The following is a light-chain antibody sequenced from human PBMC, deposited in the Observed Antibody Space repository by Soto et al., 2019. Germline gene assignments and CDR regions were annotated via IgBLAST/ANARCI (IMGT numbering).Light chain of an antibody. CDR3: QQYGSSPFT. CDR1: QSVSSSY. V-gene: IGKV3-20*01. J-gene: IGKJ3*01. Sequence: EIVLTQSPGTLSLSPGERATLSCRASQSVSSSYLAWYQQKPGQAPRLLIYGASSRATGIPDRFSGSGSGTDFTLTISRLEPEDFAVYYCQQYGSSPFTFGPGTKSVYQT. CDR2: GAS.